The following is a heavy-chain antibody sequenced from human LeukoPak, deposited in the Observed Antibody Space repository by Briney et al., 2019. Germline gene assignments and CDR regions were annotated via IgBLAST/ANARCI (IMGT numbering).Heavy chain of an antibody. CDR2: ISHDGSNK. CDR1: GFTFSSYG. Sequence: GRSLRLSCAASGFTFSSYGMHWVRQAPGKGLEWVAVISHDGSNKYYADSVKGRFTISRDNSKNTLYLQMNSLRAEDTAVYYCAKVGPDCSGGSCYSGLDYWGQGTLVTVSS. CDR3: AKVGPDCSGGSCYSGLDY. V-gene: IGHV3-30*18. J-gene: IGHJ4*02. D-gene: IGHD2-15*01.